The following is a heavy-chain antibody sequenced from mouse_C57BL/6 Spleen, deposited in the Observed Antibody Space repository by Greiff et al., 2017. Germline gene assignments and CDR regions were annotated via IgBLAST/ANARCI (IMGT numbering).Heavy chain of an antibody. CDR3: ARPSYGNLDY. CDR1: GFTFTDYY. V-gene: IGHV1-26*01. J-gene: IGHJ2*01. CDR2: INPNNGGT. D-gene: IGHD2-1*01. Sequence: EVQLQQSGPELVKPGASVKISCTASGFTFTDYYMNWVKQSHGKSLEWIGDINPNNGGTSYNQKFKGKATLTVDKSSITAYLDLRSLTSEDSAVYYCARPSYGNLDYWGQGTTLTVSA.